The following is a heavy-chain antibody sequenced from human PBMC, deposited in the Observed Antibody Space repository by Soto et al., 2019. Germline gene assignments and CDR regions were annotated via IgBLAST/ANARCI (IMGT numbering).Heavy chain of an antibody. V-gene: IGHV4-59*01. J-gene: IGHJ4*02. CDR1: GGSISNYY. CDR2: IYYSGGT. Sequence: PSETLSLTCTVSGGSISNYYWSWIRQPPGKGLELIGYIYYSGGTNYNPSLKSRVTISVDASKNQFSLKLNSVTAEDTAVFYCARIRGRSSYFDYWGQGIVVTVSS. D-gene: IGHD6-13*01. CDR3: ARIRGRSSYFDY.